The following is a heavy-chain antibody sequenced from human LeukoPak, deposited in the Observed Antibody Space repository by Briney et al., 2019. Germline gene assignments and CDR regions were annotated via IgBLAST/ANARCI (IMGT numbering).Heavy chain of an antibody. CDR3: ARTILTWIQLSAKNWFDP. J-gene: IGHJ5*02. V-gene: IGHV4-34*01. D-gene: IGHD5-18*01. Sequence: SETLTLTCAVYEGTLSGYFWSWLRQPPGKGLEWIGEISIAGEVNYNPSLRSRATISIDTTKNQFSLKLSSVTAADTAVYYCARTILTWIQLSAKNWFDPWAREPWSPSPQ. CDR2: ISIAGEV. CDR1: EGTLSGYF.